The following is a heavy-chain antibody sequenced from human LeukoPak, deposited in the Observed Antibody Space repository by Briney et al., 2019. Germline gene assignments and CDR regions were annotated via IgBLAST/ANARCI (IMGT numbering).Heavy chain of an antibody. D-gene: IGHD6-13*01. CDR1: AFTFSSYG. CDR3: AKVGQQQLPDY. V-gene: IGHV3-30*18. Sequence: GGSLRLSCAASAFTFSSYGMHWVRQAPGKGLEWVAVISYDGSNKYYADSVKGRFTISRDNSKNTLYLQMNSLRAEDTAVYYCAKVGQQQLPDYWGQGTLVTVSS. J-gene: IGHJ4*02. CDR2: ISYDGSNK.